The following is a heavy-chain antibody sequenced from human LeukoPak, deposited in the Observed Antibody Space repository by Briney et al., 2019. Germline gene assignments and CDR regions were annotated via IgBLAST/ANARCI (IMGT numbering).Heavy chain of an antibody. J-gene: IGHJ4*02. CDR2: IYYSGST. Sequence: SETLSLTCTVSGGSISSGGYYWSWIRQHPGKGLEWIGYIYYSGSTYYNPSLKSRVTISVDTSKNQFSLKLSSVTAADTAVYYCAAARSFGTRYSSGWPYWGQGTLVTVSS. CDR3: AAARSFGTRYSSGWPY. V-gene: IGHV4-31*03. D-gene: IGHD6-19*01. CDR1: GGSISSGGYY.